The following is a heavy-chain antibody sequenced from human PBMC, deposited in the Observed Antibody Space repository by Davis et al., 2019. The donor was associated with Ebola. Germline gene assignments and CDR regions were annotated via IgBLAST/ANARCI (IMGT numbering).Heavy chain of an antibody. J-gene: IGHJ4*02. Sequence: ASVKVSCKASGYTFTSYGISWVRQAPGQGLEWMGWISAYNGNTNYAQKLQGRVTMTTDTSTSTAYMELRSLRSDDTAVYYCARDMEGYGDYPPYFDYWGQGTLVTVSS. CDR1: GYTFTSYG. D-gene: IGHD4-17*01. CDR3: ARDMEGYGDYPPYFDY. CDR2: ISAYNGNT. V-gene: IGHV1-18*01.